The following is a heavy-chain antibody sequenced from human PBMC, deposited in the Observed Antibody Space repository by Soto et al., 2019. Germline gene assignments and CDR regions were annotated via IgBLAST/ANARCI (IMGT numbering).Heavy chain of an antibody. CDR2: ISYDGSKK. CDR3: ARFDYAQLFDY. Sequence: GGSLRLSCAASGSTFSSYGMHWVRQAPGKGLEWVAVISYDGSKKYYADSVRGRFTISRDNAKNTLYLQMNSLRAEDTAVYYCARFDYAQLFDYWGQGTLVTVSS. V-gene: IGHV3-30*03. CDR1: GSTFSSYG. J-gene: IGHJ4*02. D-gene: IGHD3-16*01.